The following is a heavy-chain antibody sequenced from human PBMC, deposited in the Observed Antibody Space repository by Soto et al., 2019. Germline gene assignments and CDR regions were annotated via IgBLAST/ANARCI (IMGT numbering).Heavy chain of an antibody. D-gene: IGHD5-12*01. J-gene: IGHJ4*02. V-gene: IGHV4-30-2*01. CDR2: IYHSGST. Sequence: SETLSLTCAVSGGSISSGGYSWSWIRQPPGKGLEWIGYIYHSGSTYYNPSLKSRVTISVDRSKNQFSLKLSSVTAADTAVYYCARESEHSGYEYYFDYWGQGTLVTVSS. CDR1: GGSISSGGYS. CDR3: ARESEHSGYEYYFDY.